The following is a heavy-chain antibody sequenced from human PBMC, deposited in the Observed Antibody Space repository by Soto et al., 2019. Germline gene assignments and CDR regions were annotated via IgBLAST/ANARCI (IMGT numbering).Heavy chain of an antibody. CDR3: ARVPRARIAAAGTGYYYYGMDV. D-gene: IGHD6-13*01. J-gene: IGHJ6*02. Sequence: ASVKVSCKASGYTFTGHYMHWVRQAPGQGLEWMGWINPNSGGTNYAQKFQGWVTMTRDTSISTAYMELSRLRSDDTAVYYCARVPRARIAAAGTGYYYYGMDVWGQGTTVTVSS. CDR1: GYTFTGHY. CDR2: INPNSGGT. V-gene: IGHV1-2*04.